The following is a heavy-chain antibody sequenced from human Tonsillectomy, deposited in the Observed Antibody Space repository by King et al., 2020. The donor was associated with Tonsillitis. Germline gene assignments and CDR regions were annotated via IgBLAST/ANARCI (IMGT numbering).Heavy chain of an antibody. D-gene: IGHD6-13*01. CDR1: GFTVSSNY. CDR2: IYSGGTT. J-gene: IGHJ6*02. CDR3: AREAEYSSRWYDIYGMGV. V-gene: IGHV3-53*01. Sequence: VQLVESGGGLIQPGGSLRLSCAASGFTVSSNYMSWVRQAPGKGLEWVSVIYSGGTTYYADSVKGRFTISRDNSRNTLYLQMNSLRADDTAVYFCAREAEYSSRWYDIYGMGVWGQGTTVTVSS.